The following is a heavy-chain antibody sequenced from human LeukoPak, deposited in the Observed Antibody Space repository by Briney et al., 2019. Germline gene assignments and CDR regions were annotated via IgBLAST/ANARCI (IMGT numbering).Heavy chain of an antibody. CDR1: GGTFSSYA. V-gene: IGHV1-18*01. CDR2: ISAYNGNT. D-gene: IGHD6-19*01. J-gene: IGHJ6*03. CDR3: ARVLPGAGDYYYYMDV. Sequence: GSSVKVSCKASGGTFSSYAISWVRQAPGQGLEWMGWISAYNGNTNYAQKLQGRVTMTTDTSTSTAYMELRSLRSDDTAVYYCARVLPGAGDYYYYMDVWGKGTTVTVSS.